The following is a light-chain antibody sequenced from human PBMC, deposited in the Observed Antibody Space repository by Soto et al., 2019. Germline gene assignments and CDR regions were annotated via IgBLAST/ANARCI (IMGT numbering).Light chain of an antibody. J-gene: IGLJ2*01. CDR1: SSDIGGYDY. CDR2: DVN. CDR3: TSYASGSSHVV. V-gene: IGLV2-14*01. Sequence: QSALTQPASVSGSPGQSITLSCTGTSSDIGGYDYVSWYQRHPGKAHKLIIYDVNNRPSGVSNRFSGSKSGNTASLTISGLQAEDEADYYCTSYASGSSHVVFGGGTKVTVL.